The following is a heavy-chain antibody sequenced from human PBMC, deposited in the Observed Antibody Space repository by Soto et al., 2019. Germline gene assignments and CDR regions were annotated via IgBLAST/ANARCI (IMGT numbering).Heavy chain of an antibody. V-gene: IGHV3-33*01. J-gene: IGHJ4*02. CDR3: ARSGSSSPLYYFDY. CDR2: IWYDGSNK. D-gene: IGHD6-6*01. CDR1: GFTFSSYG. Sequence: GSLRLSCAASGFTFSSYGMHWVRQAPGKGLEWVAVIWYDGSNKYYADSVKGRFTISRDNSKNTLYLQMNSLRAEDTAVYYCARSGSSSPLYYFDYWGQGTLVTVSS.